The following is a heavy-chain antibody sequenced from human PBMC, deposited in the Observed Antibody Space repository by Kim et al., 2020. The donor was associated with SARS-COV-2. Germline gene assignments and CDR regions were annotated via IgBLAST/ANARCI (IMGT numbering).Heavy chain of an antibody. CDR1: GGSISSSSYY. Sequence: SETLSLTCTVSGGSISSSSYYWGWIRQPPGKGLEWIGSIYYSGSTYYNPSLKSRVTISVDTSKNQFSLKLSSVTAADTAVYYCARDRFSTVTATDYWGQGTLVTVSS. CDR2: IYYSGST. CDR3: ARDRFSTVTATDY. J-gene: IGHJ4*02. V-gene: IGHV4-39*07. D-gene: IGHD4-17*01.